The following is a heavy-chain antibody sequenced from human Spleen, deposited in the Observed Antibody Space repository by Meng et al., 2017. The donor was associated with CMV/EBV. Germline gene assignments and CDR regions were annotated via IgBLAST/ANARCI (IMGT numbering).Heavy chain of an antibody. J-gene: IGHJ5*02. D-gene: IGHD2-2*01. CDR3: TTDPIVVVPAALS. CDR2: IKSKTDGGTT. CDR1: GFTFSNAW. Sequence: RGSLRLSCAASGFTFSNAWMSWVRQAPGKGLEWVGRIKSKTDGGTTDYAAPVKGRFTISRDDSKNTLYLQMNSLKTEDTAVYYCTTDPIVVVPAALSWGQGTLVTVSS. V-gene: IGHV3-15*01.